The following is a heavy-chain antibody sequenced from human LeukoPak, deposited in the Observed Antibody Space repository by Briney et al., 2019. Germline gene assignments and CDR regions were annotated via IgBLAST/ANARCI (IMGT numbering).Heavy chain of an antibody. D-gene: IGHD3-22*01. CDR1: GYTFTSYY. J-gene: IGHJ5*02. CDR2: IKPSGGST. V-gene: IGHV1-46*01. CDR3: ARYSSGSSNWFDP. Sequence: ASVKVSCKASGYTFTSYYIPWVRQAPGQGLEWMGIIKPSGGSTSYAQKSQGRVTMTRDTSMSTVYMELSSLRSEDTAVYYCARYSSGSSNWFDPWGQGTLVTVSS.